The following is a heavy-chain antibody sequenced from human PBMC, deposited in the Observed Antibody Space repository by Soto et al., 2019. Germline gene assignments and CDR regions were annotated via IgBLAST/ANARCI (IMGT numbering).Heavy chain of an antibody. CDR1: GGSISSGDYY. J-gene: IGHJ5*02. D-gene: IGHD1-20*01. CDR2: IYYSGST. CDR3: ARDRITGTTPNNWFDP. Sequence: QVQLQESGPGLVKPSQTLSLTCTVSGGSISSGDYYWSWIRQPPGKGLEWIGYIYYSGSTYYNPSLKSRVTISGDTSKNQFTLKLSSVTAADTDVYYCARDRITGTTPNNWFDPWGQGTLVTVSS. V-gene: IGHV4-30-4*01.